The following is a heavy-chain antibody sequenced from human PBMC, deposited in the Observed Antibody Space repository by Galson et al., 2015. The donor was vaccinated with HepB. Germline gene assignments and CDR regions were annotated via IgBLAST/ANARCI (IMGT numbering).Heavy chain of an antibody. CDR2: ISGSGGST. D-gene: IGHD1-26*01. Sequence: SLRLSCAASGFTFSSYAMSWVRQAPGKGLEWVSAISGSGGSTYYADSVKGRFTISRDNSKNTLYLQMNSLRAEDTAVYYCAKEVGWELEGGRSSFDYWGQGTLVTVSS. CDR1: GFTFSSYA. J-gene: IGHJ4*02. CDR3: AKEVGWELEGGRSSFDY. V-gene: IGHV3-23*01.